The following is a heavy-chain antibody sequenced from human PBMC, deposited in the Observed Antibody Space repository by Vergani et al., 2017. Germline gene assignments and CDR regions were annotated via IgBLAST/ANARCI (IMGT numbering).Heavy chain of an antibody. CDR3: ARDLSGGYLRAFHI. CDR1: GFTFSSYS. Sequence: EVQLVESGGGLVQPGGSLRLSCAASGFTFSSYSMNWVRQAPGKGLEWVSYISSGSSTISYADSVKGRFTISRDNAKNSLFLQLNSLRDEDTAVYYCARDLSGGYLRAFHIWGQGTMVTVSS. D-gene: IGHD3-10*01. J-gene: IGHJ3*02. CDR2: ISSGSSTI. V-gene: IGHV3-48*02.